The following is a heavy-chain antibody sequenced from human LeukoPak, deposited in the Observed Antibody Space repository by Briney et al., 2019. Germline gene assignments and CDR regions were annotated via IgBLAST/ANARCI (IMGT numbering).Heavy chain of an antibody. CDR2: IYSGGSR. Sequence: GGSLRLSCAASEFSVGSNYMTWVRQAPGRGLEWVSLIYSGGSRYYADSVKGRFTISRDNSKNTLYLQMNSLRAEDTAVYYCAKDGYCSSTSCPTLYYYYMDVWGKGTTVTISS. V-gene: IGHV3-66*01. J-gene: IGHJ6*03. CDR1: EFSVGSNY. D-gene: IGHD2-2*03. CDR3: AKDGYCSSTSCPTLYYYYMDV.